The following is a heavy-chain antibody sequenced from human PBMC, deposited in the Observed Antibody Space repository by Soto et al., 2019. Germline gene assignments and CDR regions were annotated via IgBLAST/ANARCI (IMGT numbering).Heavy chain of an antibody. J-gene: IGHJ4*02. CDR1: GFSLSTSGVG. Sequence: QITLKESGPTLVKPTQTLTLTCTFSGFSLSTSGVGVGWIRQPPGKALEWLALIYWDDDKRYSPSLKSRLTXXKDTSKTQVVLTMTNMDPVDTATYYCAHEYSGRSYWGQGTLVTVSS. CDR3: AHEYSGRSY. V-gene: IGHV2-5*02. D-gene: IGHD1-26*01. CDR2: IYWDDDK.